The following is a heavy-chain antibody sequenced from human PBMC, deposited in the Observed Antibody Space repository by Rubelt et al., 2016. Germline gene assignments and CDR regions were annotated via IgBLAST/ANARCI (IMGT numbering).Heavy chain of an antibody. CDR3: ARGVSLVSMTIWTRNDAFDI. Sequence: GKGLEWIGEINHSGSTNYNPSLKSRVTISVDTSKNQFSLKLSSATAADTAVYYCARGVSLVSMTIWTRNDAFDIWGQGTMVTVSS. J-gene: IGHJ3*02. CDR2: INHSGST. D-gene: IGHD3/OR15-3a*01. V-gene: IGHV4-34*01.